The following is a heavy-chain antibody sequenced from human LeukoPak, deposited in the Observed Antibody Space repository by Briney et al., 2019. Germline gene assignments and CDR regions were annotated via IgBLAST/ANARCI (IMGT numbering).Heavy chain of an antibody. V-gene: IGHV1-2*04. CDR1: GYTFTAYY. J-gene: IGHJ4*02. CDR3: ARDVGSLERLFHPQPNWNYDYFDY. CDR2: INPNSGGT. Sequence: GASVKVSCKASGYTFTAYYIHWVRQAPGQGLEWMGWINPNSGGTNYAQKFQGWVTMTRDTSISTAYMELSRLRSDDTAVYYCARDVGSLERLFHPQPNWNYDYFDYWGQGTLVTVSS. D-gene: IGHD1-7*01.